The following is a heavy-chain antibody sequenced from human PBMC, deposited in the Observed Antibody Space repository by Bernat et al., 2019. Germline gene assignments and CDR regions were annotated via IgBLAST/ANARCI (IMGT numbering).Heavy chain of an antibody. D-gene: IGHD6-6*01. CDR2: IYYSGST. CDR3: ARGRAAARRFDY. V-gene: IGHV4-39*07. J-gene: IGHJ4*02. Sequence: QLQLQESGPGLVKPSETLSLTCSVSGGSISSSSYYWGWIRQPPGKGLEWIGSIYYSGSTYYNPSLKSRVTISVDTSKNQFSLKLSSVTAADTAVYYCARGRAAARRFDYWGQGTLVTVSS. CDR1: GGSISSSSYY.